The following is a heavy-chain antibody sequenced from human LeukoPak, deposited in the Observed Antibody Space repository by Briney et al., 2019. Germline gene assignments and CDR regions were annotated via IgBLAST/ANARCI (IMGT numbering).Heavy chain of an antibody. J-gene: IGHJ5*02. V-gene: IGHV1-46*01. CDR3: ARDNSLGDSAWWFDP. CDR2: INPSGDNT. Sequence: ASVKVSCKASGYTFTNNYMHWVRQAPGQGLEWMGIINPSGDNTWYAQKFQGRVTLTRDMATSTDYMEVSSLRSEDTAVYYCARDNSLGDSAWWFDPWGQGTLVTVSS. D-gene: IGHD5-12*01. CDR1: GYTFTNNY.